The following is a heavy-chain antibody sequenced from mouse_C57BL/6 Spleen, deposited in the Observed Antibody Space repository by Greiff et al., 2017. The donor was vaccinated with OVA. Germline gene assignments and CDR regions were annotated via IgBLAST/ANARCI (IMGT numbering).Heavy chain of an antibody. J-gene: IGHJ1*03. D-gene: IGHD1-1*01. CDR2: IDPSDSET. CDR1: GYTFTSYW. CDR3: ARGYYGSSYGYFDV. Sequence: QVQLQQPGAELVRPGSSVKLSCKASGYTFTSYWMHWVKQRPIQGLEWIGNIDPSDSETHYNQKFKDKATLTVDKSSSTAYMQLSSLTSEDSAVYYCARGYYGSSYGYFDVWGTGTTVTVSS. V-gene: IGHV1-52*01.